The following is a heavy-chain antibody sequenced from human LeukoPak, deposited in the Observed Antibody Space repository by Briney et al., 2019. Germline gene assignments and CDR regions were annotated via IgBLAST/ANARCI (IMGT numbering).Heavy chain of an antibody. J-gene: IGHJ3*02. CDR1: GGSISSSSYY. V-gene: IGHV4-39*07. D-gene: IGHD6-13*01. CDR2: IYYSGST. Sequence: SETLSLTCTVSGGSISSSSYYWGWIRQPPGKGLEWIGSIYYSGSTYYNPSLKSRVTTSVDTSKNQFSLKLSSVTAADTAVYYCARPPRIAAAGTRQRGYTRTIWGQGTMVTVSS. CDR3: ARPPRIAAAGTRQRGYTRTI.